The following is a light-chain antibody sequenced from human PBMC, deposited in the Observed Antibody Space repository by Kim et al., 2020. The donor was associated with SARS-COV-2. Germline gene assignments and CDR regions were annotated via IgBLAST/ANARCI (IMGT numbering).Light chain of an antibody. V-gene: IGKV1-5*03. Sequence: DVQMTQSPSTLSVSVGDRVTITCRASRSIGSWLAWYKQKPGKAPKLLIYKASSLESGVPSRFSGSGSGTDFTLTISSLQPDDFATYHCQQYDRFWTFGQGTKVEIK. J-gene: IGKJ1*01. CDR3: QQYDRFWT. CDR1: RSIGSW. CDR2: KAS.